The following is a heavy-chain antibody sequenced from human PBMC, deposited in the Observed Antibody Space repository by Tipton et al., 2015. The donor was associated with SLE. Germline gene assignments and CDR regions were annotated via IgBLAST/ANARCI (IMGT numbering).Heavy chain of an antibody. CDR1: GFIFTHYA. D-gene: IGHD1-1*01. V-gene: IGHV3-23*05. CDR3: TISKGSWNLDY. Sequence: GSLRLSCVASGFIFTHYAMAWVRQVPGKGLEWVPAIDQSGTTLYYPDSVKGRFTISRDNSKNMLYLQMSNLRAEDTALYYCTISKGSWNLDYWGQGTLVTVSS. J-gene: IGHJ4*02. CDR2: IDQSGTTL.